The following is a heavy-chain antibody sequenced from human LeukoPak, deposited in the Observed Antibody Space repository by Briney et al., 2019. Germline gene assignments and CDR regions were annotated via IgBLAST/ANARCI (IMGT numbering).Heavy chain of an antibody. J-gene: IGHJ4*02. CDR3: ARDSTYGSGSFGY. D-gene: IGHD3-10*01. CDR2: IIPIFGTA. V-gene: IGHV1-69*05. Sequence: SVKVSCKASGGTFSSYAISWVRQAPGQGLEWMGRIIPIFGTANYAQKFQGRVTITTDESTSTAYMELSSLRSEDTAVYYCARDSTYGSGSFGYWGQGTLVTVSS. CDR1: GGTFSSYA.